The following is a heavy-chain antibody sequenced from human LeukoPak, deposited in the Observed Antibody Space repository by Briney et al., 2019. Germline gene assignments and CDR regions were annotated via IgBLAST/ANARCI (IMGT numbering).Heavy chain of an antibody. CDR2: IWFDGSDK. CDR3: ARDGYSGYDFYFDY. CDR1: EFTFSTYG. V-gene: IGHV3-33*08. J-gene: IGHJ4*02. Sequence: PGGSLRLSCAASEFTFSTYGMHWVRQAPGKGLEWVAVIWFDGSDKYYADSLKGRFTISRDNSKNTLYLQMNSLRADDTAVYYCARDGYSGYDFYFDYWGQGTLVTVSS. D-gene: IGHD5-12*01.